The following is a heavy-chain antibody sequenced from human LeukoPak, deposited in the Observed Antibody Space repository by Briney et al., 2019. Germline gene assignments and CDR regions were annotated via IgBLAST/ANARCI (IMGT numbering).Heavy chain of an antibody. CDR2: IYYSGST. CDR3: ARGTYSPDY. Sequence: SETLSLTCTVSGGSISGYYWSWIRQPPGKGLEWIGYIYYSGSTNYNPSLKSRVTISVDTSKNQFSLRLSSVTAADTAVYYCARGTYSPDYWGQGTLVTVSS. D-gene: IGHD1-7*01. CDR1: GGSISGYY. J-gene: IGHJ4*02. V-gene: IGHV4-59*01.